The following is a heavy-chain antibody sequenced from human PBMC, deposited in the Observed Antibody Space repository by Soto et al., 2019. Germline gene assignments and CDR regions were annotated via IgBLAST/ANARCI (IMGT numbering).Heavy chain of an antibody. CDR3: ERVRKTYGDYDY. Sequence: EVQLVESGGGLVQPGGSLRLSCAGSGFSFINHHMHWVRQAPGKGLEYVSGISARGSTIYYADSVKGRFTISMDNSKNTLFLQRRDLRNEDMAVYYCERVRKTYGDYDYWGQGTLVTVSS. CDR1: GFSFINHH. D-gene: IGHD4-17*01. J-gene: IGHJ4*02. CDR2: ISARGSTI. V-gene: IGHV3-64*07.